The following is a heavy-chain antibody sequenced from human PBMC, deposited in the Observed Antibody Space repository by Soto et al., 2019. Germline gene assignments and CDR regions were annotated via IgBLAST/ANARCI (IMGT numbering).Heavy chain of an antibody. CDR2: IKSKTDGGTT. CDR3: TTLPLTTDVLLWFGEANYYYGMDV. CDR1: GFTFSNAW. Sequence: GGSLRLSCAASGFTFSNAWMNWVRQAPGKGLEWVGRIKSKTDGGTTDYAAPVKGRFTISRDDSKNTLYLQMNSLKTEDTAVYYCTTLPLTTDVLLWFGEANYYYGMDVWGQGTTVTVSS. J-gene: IGHJ6*02. V-gene: IGHV3-15*07. D-gene: IGHD3-10*01.